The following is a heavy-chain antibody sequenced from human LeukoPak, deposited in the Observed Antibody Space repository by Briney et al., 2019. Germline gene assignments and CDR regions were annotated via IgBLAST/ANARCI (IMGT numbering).Heavy chain of an antibody. J-gene: IGHJ1*01. CDR3: ARATTAYRLGAEYFQH. D-gene: IGHD4-17*01. V-gene: IGHV3-30*03. Sequence: PGRSLRLSCAASGFTFSTYGMHWVRQAPGKGLEWVAVMSYDGNNKYYADSVKGRFTISRDNSKNTLYLQMNSLRAEDTAVYYCARATTAYRLGAEYFQHWGQGTLVTVSS. CDR2: MSYDGNNK. CDR1: GFTFSTYG.